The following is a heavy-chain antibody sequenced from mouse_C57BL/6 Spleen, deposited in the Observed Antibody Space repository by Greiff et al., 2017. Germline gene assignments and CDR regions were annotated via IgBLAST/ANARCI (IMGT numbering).Heavy chain of an antibody. V-gene: IGHV1-7*01. CDR3: AITTVVPYAMDY. CDR1: GYTFTSYW. CDR2: INPSSGYT. J-gene: IGHJ4*01. D-gene: IGHD1-1*01. Sequence: VQLQQSGAELAKPGASVKLSCKASGYTFTSYWMHWVKQRPGQGLEWIGYINPSSGYTKYNQKFQDKATLTADKSSSTAYMQLSSLTYEDSAVYYCAITTVVPYAMDYWGQGTSVTVSS.